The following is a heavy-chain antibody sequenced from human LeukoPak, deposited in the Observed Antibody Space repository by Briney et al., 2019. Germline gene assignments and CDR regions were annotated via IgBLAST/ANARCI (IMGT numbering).Heavy chain of an antibody. D-gene: IGHD4-23*01. CDR2: INAGNGNT. J-gene: IGHJ3*02. CDR1: GYTFTSYA. V-gene: IGHV1-3*01. Sequence: ASVKVSCKASGYTFTSYAMHWVRQAPGQRLEWMGWINAGNGNTKYSQKFQGRVTITRDTSASTAYMELSSLRSEDTAVYYCARDLTTVVTDAFDIWGQGTMVTVSS. CDR3: ARDLTTVVTDAFDI.